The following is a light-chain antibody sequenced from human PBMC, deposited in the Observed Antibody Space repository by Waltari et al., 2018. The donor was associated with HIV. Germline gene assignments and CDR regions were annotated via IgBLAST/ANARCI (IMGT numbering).Light chain of an antibody. CDR3: QQGSSVRFT. CDR2: AAA. J-gene: IGKJ3*01. CDR1: QMINSW. Sequence: DIQMTQSPSFVSASVGDRVTLTCRARQMINSWLAGYQQKPGKAPRHVTYAAATLQRGVPARLGGGASVRHYSLSISGLLPEEFAVLFCQQGSSVRFTFGPGSKVEMK. V-gene: IGKV1D-12*01.